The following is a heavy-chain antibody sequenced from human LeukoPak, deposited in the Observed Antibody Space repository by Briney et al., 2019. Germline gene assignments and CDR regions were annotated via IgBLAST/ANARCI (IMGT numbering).Heavy chain of an antibody. CDR3: ARVPAGVSSWSDY. J-gene: IGHJ4*02. CDR2: INASGGNT. V-gene: IGHV3-23*01. D-gene: IGHD6-13*01. CDR1: GFTFSNYV. Sequence: WGSLRLSCAASGFTFSNYVMSWVRQAPGRGLEWVSAINASGGNTDYADSVKGRFTISRDYSKNTLYLQLNSLRAEDTAVYYCARVPAGVSSWSDYWGQGTLVTVSS.